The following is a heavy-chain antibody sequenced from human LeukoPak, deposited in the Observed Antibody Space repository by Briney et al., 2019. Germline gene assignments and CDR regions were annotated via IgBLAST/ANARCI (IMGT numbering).Heavy chain of an antibody. V-gene: IGHV3-21*01. D-gene: IGHD1-26*01. Sequence: GGSLRLSCAASGFTFSSFNMNWVRQAPGKAMEWVSSITSSGTHIFYADSVRGRFTISRDNAKNSLYLQMDSLGPDDTAVYYCARDPYSGNYGNDYYYYMDVWGKGATVTISS. CDR3: ARDPYSGNYGNDYYYYMDV. CDR2: ITSSGTHI. J-gene: IGHJ6*03. CDR1: GFTFSSFN.